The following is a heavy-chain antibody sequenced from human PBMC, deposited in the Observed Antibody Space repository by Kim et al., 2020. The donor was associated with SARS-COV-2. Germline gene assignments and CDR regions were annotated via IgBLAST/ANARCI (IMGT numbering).Heavy chain of an antibody. CDR1: GYTFTGYY. D-gene: IGHD3-3*01. CDR3: ARDNDYDFWGGYEY. CDR2: INPNSGGI. Sequence: ASVKVSCKASGYTFTGYYMHWVRQAPGQGLEWMGRINPNSGGINYAQKFQGRVTMTRDTSISTAYMELRRLRTDDTAVYYCARDNDYDFWGGYEYWGQGT. V-gene: IGHV1-2*06. J-gene: IGHJ4*02.